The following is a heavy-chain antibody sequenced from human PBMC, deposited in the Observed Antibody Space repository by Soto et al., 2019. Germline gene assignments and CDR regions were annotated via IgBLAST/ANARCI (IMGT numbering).Heavy chain of an antibody. Sequence: QLELQESGPGLVKPSETLSLTCTVSGGSISSSSYYWGWIRQPPGKGLEWIGSIYYSGRTYYNPSLKTRVTISIGTFNTKCSLTLSSLVTANTAVYYCASRTSDVWSGYYTGTTLDYWGQGTLVTVSS. J-gene: IGHJ4*02. D-gene: IGHD3-3*01. CDR2: IYYSGRT. CDR3: ASRTSDVWSGYYTGTTLDY. V-gene: IGHV4-39*01. CDR1: GGSISSSSYY.